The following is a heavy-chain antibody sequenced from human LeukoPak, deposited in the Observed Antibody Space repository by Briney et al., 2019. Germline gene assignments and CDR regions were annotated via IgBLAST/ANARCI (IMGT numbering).Heavy chain of an antibody. Sequence: GGSLRLSCAASGFTVSSNYMSWVRQAPGKGLEWVSVIYSGGSTYYADSVKGRFTISRDNSKNTLYLQTNSLRAEDTAVYYCARTPPGDSSGSIDYWGQGTLVTVSS. V-gene: IGHV3-53*01. J-gene: IGHJ4*02. D-gene: IGHD3-22*01. CDR3: ARTPPGDSSGSIDY. CDR2: IYSGGST. CDR1: GFTVSSNY.